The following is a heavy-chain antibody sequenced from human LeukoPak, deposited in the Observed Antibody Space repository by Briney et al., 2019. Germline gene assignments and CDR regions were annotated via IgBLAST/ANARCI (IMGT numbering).Heavy chain of an antibody. D-gene: IGHD2-15*01. CDR1: GYTFTSYG. Sequence: ASVKVSCKASGYTFTSYGFSWVRQAPGQGLEWMGWSSAYNGNTNYAQKLQGRVTMTTDTSTSTAYMELRSLRSDDTAVYYCARDPRYCSGGSCCSHPDYWGQGTLVTVSS. CDR3: ARDPRYCSGGSCCSHPDY. CDR2: SSAYNGNT. J-gene: IGHJ4*02. V-gene: IGHV1-18*04.